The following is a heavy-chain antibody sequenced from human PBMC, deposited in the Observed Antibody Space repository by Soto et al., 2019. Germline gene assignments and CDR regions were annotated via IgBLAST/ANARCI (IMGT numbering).Heavy chain of an antibody. CDR3: AASRGYPFTLHFDC. V-gene: IGHV1-24*01. J-gene: IGHJ4*02. Sequence: VASVKVSCKVSGYTLTELSMHWVRQAPGKGLEWMGGFDPEDGETIYAQKFQGRVTMTEDTSTDTAYMELSSLRSEDTAVYYCAASRGYPFTLHFDCWGQGSLVTVSS. CDR1: GYTLTELS. CDR2: FDPEDGET. D-gene: IGHD3-16*02.